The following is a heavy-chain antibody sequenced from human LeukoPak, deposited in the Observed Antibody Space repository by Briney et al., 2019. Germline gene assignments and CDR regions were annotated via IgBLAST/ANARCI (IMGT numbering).Heavy chain of an antibody. CDR2: ISYDGSNK. V-gene: IGHV3-30*03. CDR3: ARSIVVVTYLAY. CDR1: GFTFSSYG. Sequence: GGSLRLSCAASGFTFSSYGMHWVRQAPGKGLGWVAVISYDGSNKYYADSVRGRFTISRDSAKNTLYLQMNSLSTEDTAMYYCARSIVVVTYLAYWGQGTLVTVSS. J-gene: IGHJ4*02. D-gene: IGHD2-21*02.